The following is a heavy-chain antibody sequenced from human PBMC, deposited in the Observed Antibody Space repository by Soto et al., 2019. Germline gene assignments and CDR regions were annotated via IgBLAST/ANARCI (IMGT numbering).Heavy chain of an antibody. D-gene: IGHD4-17*01. Sequence: QVQLVQSGAEVKKPGASVKVSCKASGYTFTTYGITWVRQAPGQGLAWMGWTCAYSGNTNYAQKLQGRLTVPTDTSTNTAYMDLRSLRSDDTAVYYCARVVKAGDYGDYGRYYFDYWGHGTLVTVSS. J-gene: IGHJ4*01. CDR3: ARVVKAGDYGDYGRYYFDY. CDR2: TCAYSGNT. CDR1: GYTFTTYG. V-gene: IGHV1-18*04.